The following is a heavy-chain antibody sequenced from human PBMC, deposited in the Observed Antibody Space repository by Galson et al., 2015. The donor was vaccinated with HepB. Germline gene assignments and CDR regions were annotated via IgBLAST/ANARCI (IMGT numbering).Heavy chain of an antibody. Sequence: CAISGDSVSSNSASWNWIRQSPSRGLEWLGRTYYRSTWYNEYAVSLRDRISINPDTSNNQISLQLNSVTPEDTALYHCARTTSGGFDYWDQGTLVTVSS. D-gene: IGHD1-1*01. J-gene: IGHJ4*02. CDR2: TYYRSTWYN. CDR1: GDSVSSNSAS. V-gene: IGHV6-1*01. CDR3: ARTTSGGFDY.